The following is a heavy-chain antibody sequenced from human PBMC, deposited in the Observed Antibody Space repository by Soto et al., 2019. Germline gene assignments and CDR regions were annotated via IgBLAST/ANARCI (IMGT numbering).Heavy chain of an antibody. CDR2: IIPLFGTA. V-gene: IGHV1-69*06. J-gene: IGHJ6*02. D-gene: IGHD4-17*01. CDR1: GGTFSSYP. Sequence: SVKFSCKASGGTFSSYPFSWVRQAPGQGLEWMGGIIPLFGTASYAEKFQGRVTITADKSTNTAFMELSSLRTEDTAVYYCARGVYGDYYYRGMDLWGQGTTVTVSS. CDR3: ARGVYGDYYYRGMDL.